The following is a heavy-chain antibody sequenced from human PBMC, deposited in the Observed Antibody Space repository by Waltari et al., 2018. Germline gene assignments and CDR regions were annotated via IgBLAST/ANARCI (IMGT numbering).Heavy chain of an antibody. CDR1: GFNFSSYW. J-gene: IGHJ5*02. CDR2: IKHDGSEK. D-gene: IGHD3-22*01. CDR3: ASLGYYYDSSGPKGWFDP. V-gene: IGHV3-7*01. Sequence: EVQLVESGGGLVEPGGSMRSSGAASGFNFSSYWMSWVRQDPGKGLEWVANIKHDGSEKYYVDSVKCRSTISRDNAKNSLYLQMNSLRAEDTAVYYCASLGYYYDSSGPKGWFDPWGQGTLVTVSS.